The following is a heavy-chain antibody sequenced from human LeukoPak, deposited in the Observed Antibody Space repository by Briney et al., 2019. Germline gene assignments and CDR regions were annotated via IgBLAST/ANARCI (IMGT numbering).Heavy chain of an antibody. D-gene: IGHD3-10*01. CDR3: AREGYGSGSYYNWFDP. CDR1: GFTFDDYA. CDR2: ISWNSGSI. Sequence: PGRSLRLSCAASGFTFDDYAMHWVRQAPGKGLEWVSGISWNSGSIGYADSVKGRFTISRDNAKNSLYLQMNSLRAVDTAVYYCAREGYGSGSYYNWFDPWGQGTLVTVSS. V-gene: IGHV3-9*01. J-gene: IGHJ5*02.